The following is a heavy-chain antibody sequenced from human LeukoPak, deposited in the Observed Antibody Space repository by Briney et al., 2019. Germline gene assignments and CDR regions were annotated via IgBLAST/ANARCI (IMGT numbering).Heavy chain of an antibody. D-gene: IGHD3-16*01. CDR3: ARDPDLYGYFDY. J-gene: IGHJ4*02. CDR2: IHTSGST. CDR1: GGSISNFY. Sequence: KTSETLSLTCTVSGGSISNFYWSWIRQPAGKGLEWIGRIHTSGSTDYNPSLRSRVSMSVDTSNKQFSLNVTSVTAADTAVYYCARDPDLYGYFDYWGQGTLVTVSS. V-gene: IGHV4-4*07.